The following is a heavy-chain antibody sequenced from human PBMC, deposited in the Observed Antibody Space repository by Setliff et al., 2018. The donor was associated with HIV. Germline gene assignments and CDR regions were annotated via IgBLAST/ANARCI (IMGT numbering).Heavy chain of an antibody. V-gene: IGHV3-9*01. J-gene: IGHJ3*02. CDR1: GFAFDDYA. CDR2: INWNGGSI. CDR3: ARNTDVDSVYRPLHI. Sequence: SLRLSCVASGFAFDDYAMHWVRQAPGKGLEWVSGINWNGGSIGYADSVKGRFTMSRDNGKNSVYLQMNSLRPEDTAVYYCARNTDVDSVYRPLHIWGQGTMVTVSS. D-gene: IGHD1-26*01.